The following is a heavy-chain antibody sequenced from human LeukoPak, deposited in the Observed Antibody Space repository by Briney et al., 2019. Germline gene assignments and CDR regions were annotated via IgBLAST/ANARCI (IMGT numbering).Heavy chain of an antibody. CDR1: GFTFSSYG. CDR3: ARVYRAGTYYYYGMDV. Sequence: GRSLRLSCAASGFTFSSYGMHWVRQAPGKGLEWVAVISYDGSNKYYADSVKGRFTISRDNSKNTLYLQMNSLRAEDTAVYYCARVYRAGTYYYYGMDVWGQGTTVTVSS. CDR2: ISYDGSNK. J-gene: IGHJ6*02. V-gene: IGHV3-30*03. D-gene: IGHD3-16*02.